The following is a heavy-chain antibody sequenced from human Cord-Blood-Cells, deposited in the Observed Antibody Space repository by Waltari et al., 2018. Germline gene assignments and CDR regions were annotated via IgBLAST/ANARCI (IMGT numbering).Heavy chain of an antibody. V-gene: IGHV1-69*01. J-gene: IGHJ1*01. CDR3: ASASDYSNYFQH. CDR2: IIPIFGTA. Sequence: QVQLVQSGAEVKKPGSSVKVSCKASGGTFSSYAISWVRQGAGQGLEWMGGIIPIFGTANYEQKCQGRVTITADESTSTAYMELSSLRSEDTAVYYCASASDYSNYFQHWGQGTLVTVSS. D-gene: IGHD4-4*01. CDR1: GGTFSSYA.